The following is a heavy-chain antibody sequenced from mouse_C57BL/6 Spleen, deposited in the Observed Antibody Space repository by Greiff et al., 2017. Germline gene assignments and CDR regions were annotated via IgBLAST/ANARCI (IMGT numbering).Heavy chain of an antibody. CDR3: ASGDGYSPWFAY. CDR2: IDPEDGET. D-gene: IGHD2-3*01. V-gene: IGHV14-2*01. J-gene: IGHJ3*01. CDR1: GFNIKDYY. Sequence: EVKVVESGAELVKPGASVKLSCTASGFNIKDYYMHWVKQRTEQGLEWIGRIDPEDGETKYAPKFQGKATITADTSSNTAYLQLSSLTSEDTAVYYCASGDGYSPWFAYWGQGTLVTVSA.